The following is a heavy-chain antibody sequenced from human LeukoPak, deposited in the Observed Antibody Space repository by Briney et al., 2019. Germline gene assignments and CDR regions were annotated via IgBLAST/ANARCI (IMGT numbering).Heavy chain of an antibody. J-gene: IGHJ3*02. CDR1: GGSISSYY. CDR2: IYTSGST. CDR3: AREGSSWYGIAFDI. Sequence: SETLSLTCTVSGGSISSYYWSWIRQPAGKGLEWIGRIYTSGSTNYNPSLKSRVTISVDTSKNQFSLKLSSVTAADTAVYYCAREGSSWYGIAFDIWGQGTMVTVSS. V-gene: IGHV4-4*07. D-gene: IGHD6-13*01.